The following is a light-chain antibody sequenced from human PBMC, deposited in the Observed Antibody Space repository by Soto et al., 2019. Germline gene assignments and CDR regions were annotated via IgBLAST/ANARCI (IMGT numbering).Light chain of an antibody. J-gene: IGKJ1*01. Sequence: DIQMTQSPSSLSASVGDRVTITCRAIQGISNYLAWYQQKPWKVPKLLIYAASTLQSGVPSRFSGSGPGTDFTLSISSLQPEDVATYYGQKYKTAHRTCGQGTKVEIK. V-gene: IGKV1-27*01. CDR1: QGISNY. CDR2: AAS. CDR3: QKYKTAHRT.